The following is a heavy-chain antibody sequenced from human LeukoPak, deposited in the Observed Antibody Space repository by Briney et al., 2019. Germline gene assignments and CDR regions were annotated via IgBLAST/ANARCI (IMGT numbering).Heavy chain of an antibody. D-gene: IGHD2-8*01. CDR1: GYAFTSYY. CDR2: INPSGGST. J-gene: IGHJ3*02. Sequence: GASVKVSCKASGYAFTSYYMHWVRQAPGQGLEWMGIINPSGGSTSYAQKFQGRVTMTRDMSTSTVYMELSSLRSDDTAVYYCARDRLMGATEQRTEDAFDIWGQGTMVTVSS. CDR3: ARDRLMGATEQRTEDAFDI. V-gene: IGHV1-46*01.